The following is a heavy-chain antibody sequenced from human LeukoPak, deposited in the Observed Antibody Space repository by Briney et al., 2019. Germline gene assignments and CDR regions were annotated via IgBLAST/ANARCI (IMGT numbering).Heavy chain of an antibody. CDR3: ARRGDQRAFDI. V-gene: IGHV5-51*01. Sequence: GESLKISCKGSGYSFTNYWIVWVRQMPGEGLEWMGIIYPGDSDTRYSPSFQGQVTISGDKSSSTVYLQWSGLKASDTAIYYCARRGDQRAFDIWGQGTTVTVSS. J-gene: IGHJ3*02. D-gene: IGHD3-10*01. CDR2: IYPGDSDT. CDR1: GYSFTNYW.